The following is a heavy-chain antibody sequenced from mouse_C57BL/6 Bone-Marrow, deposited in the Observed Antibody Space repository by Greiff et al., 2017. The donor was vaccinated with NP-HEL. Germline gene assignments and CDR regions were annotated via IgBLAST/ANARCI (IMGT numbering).Heavy chain of an antibody. J-gene: IGHJ3*01. CDR1: GYTFTDYY. V-gene: IGHV1-76*01. D-gene: IGHD2-3*01. CDR2: IYPGSGNT. CDR3: ARWDGYYVGY. Sequence: QVQLQQSGAELVRPGASVKLSCKASGYTFTDYYINWVKQRPGQGLEWIARIYPGSGNTYYNEKFKGKATLTAEKSSSTAYMQLSSLTSEDSAVYFCARWDGYYVGYWGQGTLVTVSA.